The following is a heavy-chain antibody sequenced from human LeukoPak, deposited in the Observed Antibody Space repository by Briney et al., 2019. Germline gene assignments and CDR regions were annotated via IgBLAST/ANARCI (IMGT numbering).Heavy chain of an antibody. CDR1: GLTFSGYS. D-gene: IGHD6-19*01. Sequence: GGSLRLSCAASGLTFSGYSWSWFRQPPGKGLEWVSVIYTGGDTYYADSVRGRFTISRDNSKNTVNLQMNSLRAEDTALYYCAGGQMFTSGGFDDWGQGTLVTVSS. V-gene: IGHV3-53*01. J-gene: IGHJ4*02. CDR3: AGGQMFTSGGFDD. CDR2: IYTGGDT.